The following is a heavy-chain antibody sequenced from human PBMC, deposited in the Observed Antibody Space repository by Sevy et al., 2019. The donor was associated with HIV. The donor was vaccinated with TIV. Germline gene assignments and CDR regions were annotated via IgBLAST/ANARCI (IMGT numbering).Heavy chain of an antibody. J-gene: IGHJ3*02. D-gene: IGHD1-26*01. CDR1: GFTLSSHG. Sequence: GGSLRLSCVASGFTLSSHGMHWVRQAPGKGLEWVSLIWYDGSHKFYADSVKGRFTISRDNSKNTLFLQMNSLRAEDTAVYYCARDSGSYYLGGAFDIWGQGTMVTVSS. CDR3: ARDSGSYYLGGAFDI. CDR2: IWYDGSHK. V-gene: IGHV3-33*01.